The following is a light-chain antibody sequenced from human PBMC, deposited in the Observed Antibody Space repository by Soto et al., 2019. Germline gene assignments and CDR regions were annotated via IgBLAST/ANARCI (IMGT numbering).Light chain of an antibody. CDR2: GNS. V-gene: IGLV1-40*01. J-gene: IGLJ2*01. CDR1: SSNIGAGYD. Sequence: QSVLTQPPSVSGAPGQRVTISCTGSSSNIGAGYDVHWYQQLPGTAPKLLIYGNSNRPSGVPDRFSGSKSGTSASLAITGLQAEDEADYYCAAWDDSMRALVFGGGTKVTVL. CDR3: AAWDDSMRALV.